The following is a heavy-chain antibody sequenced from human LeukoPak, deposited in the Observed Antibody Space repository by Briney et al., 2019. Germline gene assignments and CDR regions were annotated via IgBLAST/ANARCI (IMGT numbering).Heavy chain of an antibody. Sequence: ASVKVSCKASGYTFNSYGIRWVRQAPGQGLEWMGWISAYNGNTNYAQKVQGRVTMTTDTSTSTTYMELRSLRSDDTAMYYCARVDSGRYYGHDYWGQGTLVTVTS. CDR1: GYTFNSYG. D-gene: IGHD1-26*01. V-gene: IGHV1-18*01. J-gene: IGHJ4*02. CDR3: ARVDSGRYYGHDY. CDR2: ISAYNGNT.